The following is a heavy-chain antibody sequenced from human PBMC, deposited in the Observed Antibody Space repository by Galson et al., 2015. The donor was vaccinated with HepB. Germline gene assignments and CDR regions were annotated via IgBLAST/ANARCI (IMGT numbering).Heavy chain of an antibody. CDR3: ARGNPLWFGELFNRYNWFDP. J-gene: IGHJ5*02. CDR1: GFTFSSYA. D-gene: IGHD3-10*01. Sequence: SLRLSCAASGFTFSSYAMHWVRQAPGKGLEWVAVISYDGSNKYYADSVKGRFTISRDNSKNTLYLQMNSLRAEDTAVYYCARGNPLWFGELFNRYNWFDPWGQGTLVTVSS. CDR2: ISYDGSNK. V-gene: IGHV3-30*04.